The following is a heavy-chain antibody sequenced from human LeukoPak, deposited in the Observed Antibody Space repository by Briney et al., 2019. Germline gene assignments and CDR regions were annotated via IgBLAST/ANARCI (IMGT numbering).Heavy chain of an antibody. Sequence: GGSLRLSCAASGFTFSDSYMSWIRQAPGKGLEWVSYVSSSGSTIYYADPVKGRFTISRGNAKNSLYLQMISLRAEDTAVYYCASYCSGGSCYDAFDIWGQGTMVTVSS. CDR1: GFTFSDSY. D-gene: IGHD2-15*01. CDR2: VSSSGSTI. V-gene: IGHV3-11*01. CDR3: ASYCSGGSCYDAFDI. J-gene: IGHJ3*02.